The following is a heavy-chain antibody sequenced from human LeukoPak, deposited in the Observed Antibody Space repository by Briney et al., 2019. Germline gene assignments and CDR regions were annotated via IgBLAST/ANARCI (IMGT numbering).Heavy chain of an antibody. CDR2: INTNTGNP. CDR1: GYTFTSYA. CDR3: ARDFGEWLRFGWFDP. Sequence: GASVKVSCKASGYTFTSYAMNWVRQAPGQGLEWMGWINTNTGNPTYVQGFTGRFVFSLDTSVSTAYLQISSLKAEDTAVYYCARDFGEWLRFGWFDPWGQGTLVTVSS. D-gene: IGHD5-12*01. V-gene: IGHV7-4-1*02. J-gene: IGHJ5*02.